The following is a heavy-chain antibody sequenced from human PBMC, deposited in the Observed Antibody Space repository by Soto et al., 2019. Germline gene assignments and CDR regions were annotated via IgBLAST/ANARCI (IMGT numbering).Heavy chain of an antibody. Sequence: QVQLVQSGAEVKKPGASVKVSCKASGYTFTSYGISWVRQAPGQGLEWMGWISGYNGNTNYAQKLQGRVTMTTDTSTRTAYMEMRSLRAEDTAVYYYARGWGQLQRWLKPDYWGQGTLVTVSS. CDR1: GYTFTSYG. J-gene: IGHJ4*02. CDR2: ISGYNGNT. D-gene: IGHD1-1*01. V-gene: IGHV1-18*01. CDR3: ARGWGQLQRWLKPDY.